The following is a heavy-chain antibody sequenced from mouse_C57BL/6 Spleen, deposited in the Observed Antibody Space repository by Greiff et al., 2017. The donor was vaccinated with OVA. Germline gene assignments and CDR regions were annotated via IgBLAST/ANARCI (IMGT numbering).Heavy chain of an antibody. J-gene: IGHJ3*01. CDR1: GYTFTSYW. CDR3: ARSGYGNYGFAY. CDR2: IDPSDSYT. Sequence: QVQLQQPGAELVMPGASVKLSCKASGYTFTSYWMHWVKQRPGQGLEWIGEIDPSDSYTNYNQKFKGKSTLTVDKSSSTAYMQLSSLTSEDSAVYYCARSGYGNYGFAYWGQGTLVTVSA. D-gene: IGHD2-1*01. V-gene: IGHV1-69*01.